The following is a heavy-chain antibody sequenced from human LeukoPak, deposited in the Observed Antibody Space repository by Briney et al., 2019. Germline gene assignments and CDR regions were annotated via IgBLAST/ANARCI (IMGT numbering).Heavy chain of an antibody. D-gene: IGHD6-19*01. CDR3: ASARGWYSFDY. V-gene: IGHV4-39*01. CDR1: GGSISSSDYY. J-gene: IGHJ4*02. CDR2: IYYTGIT. Sequence: SETLSLTCTVSGGSISSSDYYWGWIRQPPGKGLEWIGSIYYTGITYYSPSLKSRLTISVDTSKNQFSLKLSSVTAADTAVYYCASARGWYSFDYWGQGTLVTVSS.